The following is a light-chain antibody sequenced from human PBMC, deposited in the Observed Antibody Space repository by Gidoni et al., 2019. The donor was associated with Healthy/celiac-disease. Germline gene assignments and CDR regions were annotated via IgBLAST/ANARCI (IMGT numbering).Light chain of an antibody. CDR1: QSISSY. V-gene: IGKV1-39*01. J-gene: IGKJ3*01. Sequence: DIQLTQSPSSLSASVGDRVNITCRASQSISSYVNWYQQKPGKAPKLLIYAASSVTSGVTSRFSGSGSGTDFTLTISMLQPEDFATYYCQQSYSTPFTFGPGTKVDIK. CDR2: AAS. CDR3: QQSYSTPFT.